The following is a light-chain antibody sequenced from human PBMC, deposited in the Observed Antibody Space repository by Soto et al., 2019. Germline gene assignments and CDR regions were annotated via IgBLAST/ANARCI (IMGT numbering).Light chain of an antibody. J-gene: IGKJ5*01. Sequence: IQITQSPSSLSASVGDRVTITCQASQNLNNYLNWYQQKPGRAPKLLIYAASTLEAGVPSSFRGSGSGTDYTFTISRLQPEDIATYYCQRYENLPTFGQGTRLEI. CDR2: AAS. CDR3: QRYENLPT. CDR1: QNLNNY. V-gene: IGKV1-33*01.